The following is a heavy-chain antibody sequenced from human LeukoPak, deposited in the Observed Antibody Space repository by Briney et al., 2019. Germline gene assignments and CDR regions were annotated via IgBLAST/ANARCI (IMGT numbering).Heavy chain of an antibody. CDR2: ISGSGVST. CDR3: AKDPANQLLYPAHSSH. J-gene: IGHJ1*01. CDR1: GFTFSSYV. D-gene: IGHD2-2*01. V-gene: IGHV3-23*01. Sequence: GGSLRLSCAASGFTFSSYVMNWVRQAPGKGLEWVSAISGSGVSTSYADSVKGRFTISRDNSKNTLYLHMNSLRAEDTAIYFCAKDPANQLLYPAHSSHWGQGTLVTVSS.